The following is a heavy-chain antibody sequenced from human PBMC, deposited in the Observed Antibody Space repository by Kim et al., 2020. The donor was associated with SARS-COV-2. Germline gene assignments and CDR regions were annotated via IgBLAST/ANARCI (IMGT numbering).Heavy chain of an antibody. CDR3: ARRPGVVSGGKHLDF. D-gene: IGHD2-21*02. CDR1: GFTFSSYA. CDR2: ITASGGST. J-gene: IGHJ4*01. V-gene: IGHV3-23*01. Sequence: GGSLRLSCAASGFTFSSYAMSWVRQSPEKGLEWVSTITASGGSTYYADSVKGRFTISRDNSKSTVYLQMDSLRAEDTAAYYCARRPGVVSGGKHLDFWG.